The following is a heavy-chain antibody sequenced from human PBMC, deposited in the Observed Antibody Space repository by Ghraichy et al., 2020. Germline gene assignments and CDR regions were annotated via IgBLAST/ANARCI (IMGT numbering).Heavy chain of an antibody. CDR1: GGSVSSGSYY. Sequence: SETLSLTCTVSGGSVSSGSYYWSWIRQPPGKGLEWIGYIYYSGSTNYNPSLKSRVTISVDTSKNQFSLKLSSVTAADTAVYYCAREYYSGWYLGRYFDLWGRGTLVTVSS. V-gene: IGHV4-61*01. CDR3: AREYYSGWYLGRYFDL. CDR2: IYYSGST. J-gene: IGHJ2*01. D-gene: IGHD6-19*01.